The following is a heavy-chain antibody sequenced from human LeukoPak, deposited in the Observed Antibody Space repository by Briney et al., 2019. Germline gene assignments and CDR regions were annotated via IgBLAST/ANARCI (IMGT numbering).Heavy chain of an antibody. V-gene: IGHV1-8*01. CDR1: RYTFTSYD. D-gene: IGHD6-13*01. J-gene: IGHJ1*01. CDR2: MNPNSGNT. Sequence: EASVKASCKASRYTFTSYDINWVRQATGQRLEWMGWMNPNSGNTGYAQKFQGRVTMTRNTSISTAYMELSSLRAEDTAVYYCARGHIIFSSSWFNDWGQGTLVTVSS. CDR3: ARGHIIFSSSWFND.